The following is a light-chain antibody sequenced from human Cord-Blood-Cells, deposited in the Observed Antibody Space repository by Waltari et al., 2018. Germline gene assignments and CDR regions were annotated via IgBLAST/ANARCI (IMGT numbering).Light chain of an antibody. Sequence: QSALTQPASVSGSPGQAITISCTGTSSDVGGYNYVSWYQQHPGKAPKLMIYDVSNRPSGFSNRFSGSKSGNTASLTISRLQAEDEADYYCSSYTSSSTLFGTGTKVTVL. CDR1: SSDVGGYNY. CDR3: SSYTSSSTL. V-gene: IGLV2-14*01. CDR2: DVS. J-gene: IGLJ1*01.